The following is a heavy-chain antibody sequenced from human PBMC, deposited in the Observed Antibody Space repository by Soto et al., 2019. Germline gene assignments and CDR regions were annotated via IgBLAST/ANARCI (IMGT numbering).Heavy chain of an antibody. D-gene: IGHD7-27*01. CDR3: AIEPPGAHYYFDY. CDR1: GYTSPLYD. J-gene: IGHJ4*02. V-gene: IGHV1-8*01. Sequence: QVQLVQSGAEVKKPGASVKVSCRTSGYTSPLYDINWVRQAPGQGLEWMGWMNPKSGNTGYAQRFQGRVTMTRDTSRTTAYMELSSLTSADTAVYYCAIEPPGAHYYFDYWGQGTVVSVSS. CDR2: MNPKSGNT.